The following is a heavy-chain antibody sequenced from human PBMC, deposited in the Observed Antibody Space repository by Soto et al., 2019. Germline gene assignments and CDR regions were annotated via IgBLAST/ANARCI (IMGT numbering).Heavy chain of an antibody. J-gene: IGHJ5*02. Sequence: PSETLSLTCTVSGGSISSSSYYWGWIRQPPGKGLEWIGSIYYSGSTNYNPSLKSRVTISVDTSKNQFSLKLSSVTAADTAVYYCARLVDYCSGGSCSNWFDPWGQGTLVTVSS. CDR2: IYYSGST. V-gene: IGHV4-39*07. CDR3: ARLVDYCSGGSCSNWFDP. D-gene: IGHD2-15*01. CDR1: GGSISSSSYY.